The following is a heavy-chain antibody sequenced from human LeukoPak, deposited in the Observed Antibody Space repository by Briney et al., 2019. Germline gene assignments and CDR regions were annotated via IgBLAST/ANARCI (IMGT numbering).Heavy chain of an antibody. CDR1: GFNFNVCG. J-gene: IGHJ4*02. Sequence: TGGSLRLSCAASGFNFNVCGMTWFRQAPGKGLEWVSTINKGGENTHYADSVKGRFTISRDHAKNSLYLQMSSLRAEDTAVYYCVRGESGNYDVSRNHFDYWGQGTLVTVSS. V-gene: IGHV3-21*01. D-gene: IGHD1-26*01. CDR3: VRGESGNYDVSRNHFDY. CDR2: INKGGENT.